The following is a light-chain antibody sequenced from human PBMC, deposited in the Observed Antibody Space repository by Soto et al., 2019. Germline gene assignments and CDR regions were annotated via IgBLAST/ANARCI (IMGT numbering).Light chain of an antibody. V-gene: IGKV1-39*01. CDR2: AAS. CDR1: QSITSY. J-gene: IGKJ1*01. Sequence: DIQMTQSPSSLSVSVGDRVSITCRASQSITSYLHWYQQKPGKAPKLLIYAASTLQTGVPSRFSGSGSETDFTLTISSLQPKDFATYYCQQSYSASWTFGQGTKVEIK. CDR3: QQSYSASWT.